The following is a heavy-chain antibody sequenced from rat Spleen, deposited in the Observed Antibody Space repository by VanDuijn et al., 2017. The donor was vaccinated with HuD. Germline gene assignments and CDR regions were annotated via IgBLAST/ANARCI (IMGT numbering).Heavy chain of an antibody. Sequence: EVQLVESGGGLVQPGRSLKLSCAASGFTFSNYGMAWVRQAPTKGLEWVASISYDGTATYYRDSVKGRFSLSRDNAKSTLYLQMGSLRSEDTATYYCARQWDYWGQGVMVTVSS. CDR3: ARQWDY. V-gene: IGHV5-29*01. J-gene: IGHJ2*01. CDR2: ISYDGTAT. CDR1: GFTFSNYG.